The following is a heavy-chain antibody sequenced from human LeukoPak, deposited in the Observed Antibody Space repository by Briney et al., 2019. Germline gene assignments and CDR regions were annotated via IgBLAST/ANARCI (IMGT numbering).Heavy chain of an antibody. V-gene: IGHV3-48*03. Sequence: GGSLRHSCAASGLTFSSYETNWVRQAPGKGLEWVSYISSSGSSIYYADSVKGRFTISRDNAKNSLYLQMNSLRAEDTAVYYCAVVAATSDRTFDYWGQGTLVTVSS. J-gene: IGHJ4*02. D-gene: IGHD2-15*01. CDR2: ISSSGSSI. CDR1: GLTFSSYE. CDR3: AVVAATSDRTFDY.